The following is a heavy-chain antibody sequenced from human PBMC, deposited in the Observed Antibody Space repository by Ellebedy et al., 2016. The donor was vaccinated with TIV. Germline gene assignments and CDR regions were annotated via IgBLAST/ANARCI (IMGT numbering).Heavy chain of an antibody. V-gene: IGHV3-21*01. J-gene: IGHJ6*02. CDR2: ISSGSTSI. CDR3: ARARVAQYYYYGMDV. D-gene: IGHD3-3*01. CDR1: GITFTTYT. Sequence: GGSLRLSXAASGITFTTYTMNWVRQAPGKGLEWVSSISSGSTSIYYADSVKGRFTISRDNPTNSLYLQMNSLRAEDTAVYYCARARVAQYYYYGMDVWGQGTTVTVSS.